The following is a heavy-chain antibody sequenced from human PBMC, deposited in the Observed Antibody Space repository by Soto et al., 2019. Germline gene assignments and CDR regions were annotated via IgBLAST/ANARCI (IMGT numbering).Heavy chain of an antibody. D-gene: IGHD3-10*01. CDR2: ISGSGGST. CDR1: GFTFSSYA. CDR3: AKDSFDYYGMYV. V-gene: IGHV3-23*01. Sequence: EVQLLESGGGLVQPGGSLRLSCAASGFTFSSYAMSWVRQAPGKGLEWVSAISGSGGSTSYADSVKGRFTISRDNSKNTLYLQMNSLRAEDTAVYYCAKDSFDYYGMYVWGQGTTVTVSS. J-gene: IGHJ6*02.